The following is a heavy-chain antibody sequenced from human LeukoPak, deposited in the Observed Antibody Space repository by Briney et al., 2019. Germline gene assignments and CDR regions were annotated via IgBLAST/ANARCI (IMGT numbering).Heavy chain of an antibody. Sequence: ASVKVSCKASGYTFTSYDINWVRQATEQGLEWVGWMNPNSGNTGYAQKFQGRVTMTRNTSISTAYMELSSLRSEDTAVYYCAKTNLGYCSSTSCYDYYYYMDVWGKGTTVTVSS. V-gene: IGHV1-8*01. CDR2: MNPNSGNT. J-gene: IGHJ6*03. CDR3: AKTNLGYCSSTSCYDYYYYMDV. CDR1: GYTFTSYD. D-gene: IGHD2-2*01.